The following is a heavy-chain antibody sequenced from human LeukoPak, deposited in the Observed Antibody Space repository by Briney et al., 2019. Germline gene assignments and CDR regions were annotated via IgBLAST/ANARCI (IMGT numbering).Heavy chain of an antibody. CDR1: GLTFSSDG. Sequence: RAGGSLRLSCVVSGLTFSSDGMNWVRQAPGMGLEWVSLIDGSSAYIFDADSVKGRFTISRDNAKNSLYLQMNSLRVEDTAVYYCARVIWSGSYYYMDVWGKGTSVTVSS. D-gene: IGHD3-3*01. CDR3: ARVIWSGSYYYMDV. CDR2: IDGSSAYI. J-gene: IGHJ6*03. V-gene: IGHV3-21*01.